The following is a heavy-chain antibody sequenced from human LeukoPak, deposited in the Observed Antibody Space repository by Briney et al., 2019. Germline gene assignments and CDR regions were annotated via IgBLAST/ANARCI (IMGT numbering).Heavy chain of an antibody. CDR3: ARDSPRGAFDI. CDR2: IYSGGST. J-gene: IGHJ3*02. V-gene: IGHV3-53*01. CDR1: GFTFSSNY. Sequence: GGSLRLSCAASGFTFSSNYMSWVRQAPGKGLEWGSVIYSGGSTYYADSVKGRFTISRDNSKNTLYLQMNSLRAEDTAVYYCARDSPRGAFDIWGQGTMVTVSS.